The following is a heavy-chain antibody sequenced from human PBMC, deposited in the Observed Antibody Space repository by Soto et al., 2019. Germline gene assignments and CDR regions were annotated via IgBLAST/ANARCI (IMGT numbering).Heavy chain of an antibody. V-gene: IGHV4-31*03. D-gene: IGHD5-18*01. J-gene: IGHJ6*02. CDR3: ARDRLMATAGTARHYFGLDV. CDR2: IYYSGST. CDR1: GGSIRSGGYY. Sequence: QVQLQESGPGLVKPSQNLSLTCTVSGGSIRSGGYYWSWVRQSPRRGLEWIGNIYYSGSTYYNPSLKTRLTISVNTSKNQFSLNLSSVTAADTAVYYCARDRLMATAGTARHYFGLDVWGQGTTVTVSS.